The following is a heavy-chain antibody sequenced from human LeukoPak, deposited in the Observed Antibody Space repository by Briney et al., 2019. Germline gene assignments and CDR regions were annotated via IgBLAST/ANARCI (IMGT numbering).Heavy chain of an antibody. D-gene: IGHD1-26*01. CDR1: GFTFSSYA. CDR3: ARTNLGATTSYYCYYYMDV. J-gene: IGHJ6*03. CDR2: LSYDANE. Sequence: GSSLRLSCAASGFTFSSYAMHWVRQAPGKGLDLEWVTVLSYDANEYYADSVKGRFTISRDISKNTLYLQMNSLRGDDTAVYYCARTNLGATTSYYCYYYMDVWGKGTTVTVSS. V-gene: IGHV3-30-3*01.